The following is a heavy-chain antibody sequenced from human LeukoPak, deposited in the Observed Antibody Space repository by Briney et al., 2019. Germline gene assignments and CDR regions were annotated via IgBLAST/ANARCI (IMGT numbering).Heavy chain of an antibody. CDR2: ISAYNGNT. D-gene: IGHD3-22*01. J-gene: IGHJ6*03. CDR1: GYTFTSYG. Sequence: ASVKVSCKASGYTFTSYGISWVRQAPGQGLEWMGWISAYNGNTNYAQKLQGRVTMATDTSTSTAYMELRSLRSDDTAVYCCAREPAPHYYDSSGYSRDYYYYYYMDVWGKGTTVSISS. V-gene: IGHV1-18*01. CDR3: AREPAPHYYDSSGYSRDYYYYYYMDV.